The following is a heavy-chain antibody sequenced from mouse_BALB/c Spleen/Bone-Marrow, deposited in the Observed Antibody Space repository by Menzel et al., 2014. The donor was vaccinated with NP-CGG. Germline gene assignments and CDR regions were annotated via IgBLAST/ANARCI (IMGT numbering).Heavy chain of an antibody. CDR2: IDPSDNYS. J-gene: IGHJ3*01. D-gene: IGHD2-14*01. CDR3: TNLGTY. Sequence: VQGVESGAGLVKPGASVKISCKASGYTFTSYWMHWVKQRPGQGLEWIGAIDPSDNYSHYNQEFKGKATLTVDTSSSTASMQLSSLTSEDSAVYYCTNLGTYWGQGTLVTVSA. V-gene: IGHV1S127*01. CDR1: GYTFTSYW.